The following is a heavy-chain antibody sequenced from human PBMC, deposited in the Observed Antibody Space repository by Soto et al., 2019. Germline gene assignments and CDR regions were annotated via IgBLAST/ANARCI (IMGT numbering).Heavy chain of an antibody. CDR2: IYATGTT. V-gene: IGHV4-4*07. D-gene: IGHD1-1*01. J-gene: IGHJ5*02. CDR1: GASISGFY. Sequence: SETLSLTCTVSGASISGFYWSWIRKSAGKGLEWIGRIYATGTTDYNPSLKSRVMMSVDTSKKQFSLKLRSVTAADTAVYYCVRDGTKTLRDCFDPWGQGISVTVSS. CDR3: VRDGTKTLRDCFDP.